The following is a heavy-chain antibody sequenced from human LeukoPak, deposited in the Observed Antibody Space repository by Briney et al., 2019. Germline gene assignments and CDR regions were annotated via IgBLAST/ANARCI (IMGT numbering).Heavy chain of an antibody. CDR2: INPNSGGT. CDR1: GFTFTGYY. V-gene: IGHV1-2*02. CDR3: ARTYSSGWYDDY. Sequence: GASVKVSCKASGFTFTGYYMHWVRQAPGQGLEWMGWINPNSGGTNYAQKFQGRVTMTRDTSVSTAYMELRRLRSDDTAVYYCARTYSSGWYDDYWGQGTLVTVSS. J-gene: IGHJ4*02. D-gene: IGHD6-19*01.